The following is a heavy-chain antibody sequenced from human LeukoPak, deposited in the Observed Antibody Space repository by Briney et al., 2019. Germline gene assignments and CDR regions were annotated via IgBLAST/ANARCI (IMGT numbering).Heavy chain of an antibody. CDR3: ARGRGPYGWFDP. CDR2: MNSDGTTT. V-gene: IGHV3-74*01. J-gene: IGHJ5*02. D-gene: IGHD3-10*01. Sequence: GGSLRLSCAASGFSTSDYWMHWVRNAPGKGLVWVSRMNSDGTTTNYADSVKGRFTISRDNAKNTLYLQMNSLRAEDTAVYYCARGRGPYGWFDPWGQGTLVTVSS. CDR1: GFSTSDYW.